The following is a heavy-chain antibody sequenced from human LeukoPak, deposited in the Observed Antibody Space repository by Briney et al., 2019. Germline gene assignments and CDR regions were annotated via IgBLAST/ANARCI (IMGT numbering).Heavy chain of an antibody. Sequence: GGSLRLSCAASGFTFSSYGMHWVRQAPGKGLEWVAFIRYDGSNKYYADSVKGRFTISRDNSKNTLYLQMNSLRAEDTAVYYCARACRDGYDDAFDIWGQGTMVTVSS. V-gene: IGHV3-30*02. CDR1: GFTFSSYG. CDR3: ARACRDGYDDAFDI. CDR2: IRYDGSNK. J-gene: IGHJ3*02. D-gene: IGHD5-24*01.